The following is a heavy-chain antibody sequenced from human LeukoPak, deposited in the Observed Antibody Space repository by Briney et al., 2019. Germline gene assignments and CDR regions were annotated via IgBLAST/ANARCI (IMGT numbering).Heavy chain of an antibody. J-gene: IGHJ4*02. CDR1: GYTFTSYY. CDR3: ARDPPTYYYDSSGYHFDY. CDR2: INPSGGST. Sequence: ASVKVSCKASGYTFTSYYMHWVRQAPGQGLEWMGIINPSGGSTSYAQKFQGRVTMTRDTSTSTVYMELSSPRSEDTAVYYCARDPPTYYYDSSGYHFDYWGRGTLVTVSS. V-gene: IGHV1-46*01. D-gene: IGHD3-22*01.